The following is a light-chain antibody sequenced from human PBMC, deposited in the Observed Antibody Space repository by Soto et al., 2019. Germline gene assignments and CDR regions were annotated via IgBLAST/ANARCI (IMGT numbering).Light chain of an antibody. V-gene: IGLV2-8*01. CDR3: SSYCSSYAGTKFWV. CDR2: EVS. Sequence: QSALTQTPSASGSPGQSVTISCTGTSSDVGGYNHVSWYQQHPGKAPKLMIFEVSKRPSGVPDRFSGSKSGNTASLTVSGLQPEDEADYYCSSYCSSYAGTKFWVFGGGTKLTVL. J-gene: IGLJ3*02. CDR1: SSDVGGYNH.